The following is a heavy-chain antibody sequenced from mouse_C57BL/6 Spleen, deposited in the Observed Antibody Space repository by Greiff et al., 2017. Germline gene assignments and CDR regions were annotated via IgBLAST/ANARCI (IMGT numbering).Heavy chain of an antibody. J-gene: IGHJ2*01. CDR3: ARDSSGYFDY. D-gene: IGHD3-2*02. Sequence: VQLQQPGAELVRPGSSVKLSCKASGYTFTSYWMHWVKQRPIQGLEWIGNIGPSDSETHYNQKFKDKATLTVDKSSSTAYMQRSSLTSEDSAVYYCARDSSGYFDYWGQGTTLTVSS. CDR2: IGPSDSET. V-gene: IGHV1-52*01. CDR1: GYTFTSYW.